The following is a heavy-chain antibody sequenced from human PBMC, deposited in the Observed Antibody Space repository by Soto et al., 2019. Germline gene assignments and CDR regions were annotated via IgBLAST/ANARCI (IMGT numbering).Heavy chain of an antibody. V-gene: IGHV3-33*01. J-gene: IGHJ4*02. CDR2: IWYDGSNK. CDR3: AREGDYGGNSGGAFDY. CDR1: GFIFSSYG. D-gene: IGHD4-17*01. Sequence: GGSLRLSCAASGFIFSSYGMHWVRQAPGKGLEWVAVIWYDGSNKYYADSVKGRFTISRDNSKNTLYLQMNSLRAADTAVYYCAREGDYGGNSGGAFDYWGQGTLVTVSS.